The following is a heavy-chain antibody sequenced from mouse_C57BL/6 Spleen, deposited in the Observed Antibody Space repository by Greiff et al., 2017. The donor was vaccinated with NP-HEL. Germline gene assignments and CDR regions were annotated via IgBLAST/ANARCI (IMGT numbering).Heavy chain of an antibody. V-gene: IGHV1-80*01. CDR2: IYPGDGDT. J-gene: IGHJ4*01. CDR3: ARGQRGYAMDY. CDR1: GYAFSSYW. Sequence: QVQLKQSGAELVKPGASVKISCKASGYAFSSYWMNWVKQRPGKGLEWIGQIYPGDGDTNYNGKFKGKATLTADKSSSTAYMQLSSLTSEDSAVYFCARGQRGYAMDYWGQGTSVTVSS.